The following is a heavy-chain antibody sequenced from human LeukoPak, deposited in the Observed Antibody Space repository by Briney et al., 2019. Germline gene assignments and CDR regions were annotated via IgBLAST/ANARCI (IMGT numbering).Heavy chain of an antibody. J-gene: IGHJ4*02. D-gene: IGHD3-22*01. Sequence: GGSLRLSCAASGFTFSNHAMSWVRQAPGKGLEWVSGISGRGGSTYYADSVRGRFTISRDNSKNTVYLQMNSLRAEDTAVYYCAKRYYSDSSGYLGSLNYWGQGTLVTVSS. V-gene: IGHV3-23*01. CDR3: AKRYYSDSSGYLGSLNY. CDR2: ISGRGGST. CDR1: GFTFSNHA.